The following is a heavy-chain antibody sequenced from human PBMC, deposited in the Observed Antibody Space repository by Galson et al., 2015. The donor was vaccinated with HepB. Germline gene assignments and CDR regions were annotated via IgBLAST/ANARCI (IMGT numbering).Heavy chain of an antibody. CDR3: ARRSNWYFDL. CDR1: GFTFSTYR. V-gene: IGHV3-21*01. CDR2: ITDSSGYK. D-gene: IGHD5-24*01. J-gene: IGHJ2*01. Sequence: LRLSCAASGFTFSTYRMAWVRQAPGKGLEWVSSITDSSGYKYYEDSVRGRFTISRDNAKNSLYLQMNSLRADDTAVYFCARRSNWYFDLWGRGTLVTVSS.